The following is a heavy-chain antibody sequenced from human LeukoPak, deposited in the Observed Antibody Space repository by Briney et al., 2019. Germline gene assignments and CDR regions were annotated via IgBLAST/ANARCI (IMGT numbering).Heavy chain of an antibody. J-gene: IGHJ4*02. Sequence: ASVKVSCKASGYTFTSYGISWVRQAPGQGLEWMGWISAYNGNTNYAQKLQGRVTMTTDTSTSTAYMELRSLRSDDTAVYYCARAKPKNMVRGLIMRRESRYYFDYWGQGTLVTVSS. V-gene: IGHV1-18*01. CDR1: GYTFTSYG. CDR3: ARAKPKNMVRGLIMRRESRYYFDY. CDR2: ISAYNGNT. D-gene: IGHD3-10*01.